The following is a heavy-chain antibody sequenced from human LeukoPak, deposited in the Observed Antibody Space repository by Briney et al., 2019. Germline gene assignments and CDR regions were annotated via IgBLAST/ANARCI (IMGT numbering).Heavy chain of an antibody. CDR3: ARDLSGDYGMDV. V-gene: IGHV3-48*02. CDR1: GFTFSRYA. Sequence: GRPLRLSCAASGFTFSRYAMHWVRQAPGQGLGWVSYISSSSNTIYYADSVKGRFTISRDNAKNSLYLQMNSLRDEDTAVYYCARDLSGDYGMDVWGQGTTVTVSS. CDR2: ISSSSNTI. D-gene: IGHD3-10*01. J-gene: IGHJ6*02.